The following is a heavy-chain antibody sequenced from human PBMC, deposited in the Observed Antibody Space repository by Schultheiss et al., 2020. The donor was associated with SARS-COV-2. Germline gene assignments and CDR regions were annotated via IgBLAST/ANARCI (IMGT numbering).Heavy chain of an antibody. V-gene: IGHV4-34*01. CDR2: INHSGGT. J-gene: IGHJ5*02. D-gene: IGHD6-13*01. Sequence: GSLRLSCAVYGASFSSYYWSWIRQPPGKGLEWIGEINHSGGTNYNSSLKSRVTISVATSKNQFSLKLSSVTAADTAVYYCARVFESSSWSTSNWFDPWGQGTLVTVAS. CDR3: ARVFESSSWSTSNWFDP. CDR1: GASFSSYY.